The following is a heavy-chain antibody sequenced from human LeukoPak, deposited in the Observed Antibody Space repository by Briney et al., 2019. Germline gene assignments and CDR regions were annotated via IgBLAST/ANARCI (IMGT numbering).Heavy chain of an antibody. CDR3: ARAGIYYYYGMDV. CDR2: IYYSGST. CDR1: GGSISNNY. Sequence: SETLSLTCTVSGGSISNNYWSWIRQPPGKGLEWIGYIYYSGSTNYNPSLKSRVTISVDTSKNQFSLKLSSVTAADTAVYYCARAGIYYYYGMDVWGQGTTVTVSS. J-gene: IGHJ6*02. D-gene: IGHD1-26*01. V-gene: IGHV4-59*01.